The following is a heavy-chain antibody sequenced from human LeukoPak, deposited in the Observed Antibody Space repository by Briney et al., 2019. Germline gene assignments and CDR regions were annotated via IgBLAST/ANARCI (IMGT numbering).Heavy chain of an antibody. CDR2: ISGSSSYI. V-gene: IGHV3-21*01. CDR3: ARDFTYYYDSSRTGAFDI. CDR1: GFTFSSYS. D-gene: IGHD3-22*01. J-gene: IGHJ3*02. Sequence: GGSLRLSCAASGFTFSSYSMNWVRQAPGKGLEWVSSISGSSSYIYYADSVKGRFTISRDNAKNSLYLQMNSLRAEDTAVYYCARDFTYYYDSSRTGAFDIWGQGTMVTVSS.